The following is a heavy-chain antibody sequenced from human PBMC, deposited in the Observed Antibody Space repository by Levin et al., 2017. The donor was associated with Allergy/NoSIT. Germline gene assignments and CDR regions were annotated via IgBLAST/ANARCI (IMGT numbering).Heavy chain of an antibody. Sequence: SCAASGFTFGSYWMSWVRQAPGKGLEWVVSINQDESEKYYVDSVEGRFTISRDNAKSSLYLQMNSLRAEDTAVYYCTRLAAAGTFEYWGQGTLVTVSS. CDR3: TRLAAAGTFEY. D-gene: IGHD6-13*01. V-gene: IGHV3-7*01. CDR2: INQDESEK. CDR1: GFTFGSYW. J-gene: IGHJ4*02.